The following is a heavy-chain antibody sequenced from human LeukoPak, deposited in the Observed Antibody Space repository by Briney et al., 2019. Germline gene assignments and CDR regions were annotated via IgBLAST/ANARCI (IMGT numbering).Heavy chain of an antibody. V-gene: IGHV4-39*07. D-gene: IGHD3-22*01. CDR2: IYYSGST. J-gene: IGHJ4*02. CDR1: GRSISSSIHY. CDR3: ARVRTYYDSSGYYSGGIDY. Sequence: PSETLSLTCTVSGRSISSSIHYWGWIRQPPGKGLEWIVTIYYSGSTHYHPSLKIQLTISVHTSTNEFSLKLSSVTAADTAVYYCARVRTYYDSSGYYSGGIDYWGQGTLVTVSS.